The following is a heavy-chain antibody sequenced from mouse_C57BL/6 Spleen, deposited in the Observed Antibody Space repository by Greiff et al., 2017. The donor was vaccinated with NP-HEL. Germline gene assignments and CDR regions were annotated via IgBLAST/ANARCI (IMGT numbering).Heavy chain of an antibody. Sequence: EVKVVESGGGLVQPGGSLSLSCAASGFTFTDYYMSWVRQPPGKALEWLGFIRNKANGYTTEYSASVKGRFTISRDNSQSILYLQMNALRAEDSATYYCARYRAYDYDRAYYFDYWGQGTTLTVSA. CDR2: IRNKANGYTT. V-gene: IGHV7-3*01. D-gene: IGHD2-4*01. J-gene: IGHJ2*01. CDR1: GFTFTDYY. CDR3: ARYRAYDYDRAYYFDY.